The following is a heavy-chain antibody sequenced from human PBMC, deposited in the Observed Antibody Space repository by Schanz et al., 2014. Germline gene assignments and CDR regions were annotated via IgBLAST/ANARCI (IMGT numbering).Heavy chain of an antibody. J-gene: IGHJ6*02. V-gene: IGHV3-7*01. CDR2: IRQEGSEK. D-gene: IGHD1-26*01. CDR1: GFTFSSYG. Sequence: VQLVESGGDVVQPGRSLRLSCAASGFTFSSYGMHWVRQAPGKGLEWVANIRQEGSEKYYVDSVKGRFTVSRDDAKNSLYLQMNSLRAEDTAVYYCVKDLQRELLRDDHYYGMDVWGQGTTVTVSS. CDR3: VKDLQRELLRDDHYYGMDV.